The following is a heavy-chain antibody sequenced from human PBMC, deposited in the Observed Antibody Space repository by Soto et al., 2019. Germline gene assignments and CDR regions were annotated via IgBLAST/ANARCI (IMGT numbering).Heavy chain of an antibody. V-gene: IGHV5-10-1*01. J-gene: IGHJ4*02. CDR2: IDPSDSYT. CDR3: ARQDTAMHGYESY. D-gene: IGHD5-18*01. CDR1: GYSFTSYW. Sequence: RGESLKISCKGSGYSFTSYWISWVRQMPGKGLEWMGRIDPSDSYTNYSPSFQGHVTISADKSISTAYLQWSSLKASDTAMYYCARQDTAMHGYESYWGQGTLVTVSS.